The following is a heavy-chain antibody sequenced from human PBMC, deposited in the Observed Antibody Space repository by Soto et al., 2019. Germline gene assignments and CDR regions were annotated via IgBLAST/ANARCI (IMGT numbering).Heavy chain of an antibody. D-gene: IGHD5-18*01. V-gene: IGHV1-46*01. CDR2: INVSGGGT. CDR3: VRGIGGYSKGLHFDH. J-gene: IGHJ4*02. Sequence: EASVKVSCKASGYVFTDYFMHWVRQAPREGLEWMGIINVSGGGTTNAQKFQCRVTMTRDTSTSTVYMELRSLRSEDTPVYYCVRGIGGYSKGLHFDHWGQGTPVTVSA. CDR1: GYVFTDYF.